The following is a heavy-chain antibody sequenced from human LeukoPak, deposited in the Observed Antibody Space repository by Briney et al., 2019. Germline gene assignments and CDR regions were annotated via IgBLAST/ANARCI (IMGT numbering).Heavy chain of an antibody. Sequence: GGSLRLSCAASGFTFSSYAMSWVRQAPGKGLEWVSAISGSGGSTYYADPVKGRFTISRDNSKNTLYLQMNSLRAEDTAVYYCAKSGHLGGYDSSGYYYGGSIDYWGQGTLVTVSS. CDR3: AKSGHLGGYDSSGYYYGGSIDY. V-gene: IGHV3-23*01. J-gene: IGHJ4*02. CDR2: ISGSGGST. D-gene: IGHD3-22*01. CDR1: GFTFSSYA.